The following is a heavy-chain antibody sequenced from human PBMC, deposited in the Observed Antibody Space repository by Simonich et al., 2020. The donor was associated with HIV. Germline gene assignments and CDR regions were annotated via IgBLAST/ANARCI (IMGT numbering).Heavy chain of an antibody. CDR2: LSSSSSYI. D-gene: IGHD3-10*01. J-gene: IGHJ4*02. CDR1: GFTVSSNY. V-gene: IGHV3-21*01. Sequence: EVQLVESGGGLVQPGGSLRLSCAASGFTVSSNYMSWVRQAPWKGLEWVSSLSSSSSYIYYADSVKGRFTISRDNAKNSLYLQMNSLRAEDTAVYYCARDSGYYYGSGGLIDYWGQGTLVTVSS. CDR3: ARDSGYYYGSGGLIDY.